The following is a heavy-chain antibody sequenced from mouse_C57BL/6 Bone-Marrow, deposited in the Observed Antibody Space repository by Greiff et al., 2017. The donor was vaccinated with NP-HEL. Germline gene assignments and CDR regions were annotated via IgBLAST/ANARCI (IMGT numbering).Heavy chain of an antibody. V-gene: IGHV3-6*01. CDR1: GYSITSGYY. CDR3: AKVLLWLRRKAY. D-gene: IGHD2-2*01. Sequence: EVQVVESGPGLVKPSQSLSLTCSVTGYSITSGYYWNWIRQFPGNKLEWMGYISYDGSNNYNPSLKNRISITRDTSKNQFFLKLNSVTTEDTATYYCAKVLLWLRRKAYWGQGTLVTVSA. CDR2: ISYDGSN. J-gene: IGHJ3*01.